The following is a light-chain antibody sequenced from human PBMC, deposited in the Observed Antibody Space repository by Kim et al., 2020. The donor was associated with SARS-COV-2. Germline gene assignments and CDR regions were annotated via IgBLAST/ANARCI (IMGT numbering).Light chain of an antibody. CDR2: GAS. V-gene: IGKV3-20*01. CDR1: QSVSSSY. Sequence: EIVLTQSPGTLSLSPGERANLSCRASQSVSSSYLAWYQQKPGQAPRLLIYGASSRATGIPDRFSGSGSGTDFTLTISRLEPEDFAVYYCQQYGSSPRLTFGGGTKVDIK. J-gene: IGKJ4*01. CDR3: QQYGSSPRLT.